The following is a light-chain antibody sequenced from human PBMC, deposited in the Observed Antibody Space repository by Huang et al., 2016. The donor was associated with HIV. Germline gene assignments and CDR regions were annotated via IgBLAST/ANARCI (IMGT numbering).Light chain of an antibody. CDR2: GAS. Sequence: EIVLTQSPGTLSLSPGERATLSCRASQSVSSSHSAWYQQKPGTAPRLLIHGASSRATGVSDRVSGSGAGTDFTLTISRLEPEDFAVYYCQQYGSSPPLTFGGGTKVEIK. J-gene: IGKJ4*01. V-gene: IGKV3-20*01. CDR3: QQYGSSPPLT. CDR1: QSVSSSH.